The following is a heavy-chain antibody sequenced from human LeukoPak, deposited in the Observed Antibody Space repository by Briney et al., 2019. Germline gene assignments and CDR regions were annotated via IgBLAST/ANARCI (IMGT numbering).Heavy chain of an antibody. D-gene: IGHD3-22*01. V-gene: IGHV1-69*04. CDR1: GGTFSSYA. CDR2: IIPILGIA. Sequence: GSSVKVSCKASGGTFSSYAISWVRQAPGQGLEWMGRIIPILGIANYAQKFQGRVTITADKSTSTAYMELSSLRSEDTAVYYCARDAQPAYYYDSSGYHAYWGQGTLVTVSS. CDR3: ARDAQPAYYYDSSGYHAY. J-gene: IGHJ4*02.